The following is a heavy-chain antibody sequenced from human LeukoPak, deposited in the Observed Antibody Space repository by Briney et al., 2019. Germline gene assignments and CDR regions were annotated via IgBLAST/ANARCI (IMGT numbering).Heavy chain of an antibody. CDR3: AKEPYSGYDLHY. CDR2: ISGSGGST. Sequence: PGGSLRLSCAASGFTFSSYAMSWVRQAPGKGLEWVSAISGSGGSTYYADSVKGRFTISRDNSKNALYLQMNSLKAEDTAVYYCAKEPYSGYDLHYWGQGTLVTVSS. D-gene: IGHD5-12*01. V-gene: IGHV3-23*01. CDR1: GFTFSSYA. J-gene: IGHJ4*02.